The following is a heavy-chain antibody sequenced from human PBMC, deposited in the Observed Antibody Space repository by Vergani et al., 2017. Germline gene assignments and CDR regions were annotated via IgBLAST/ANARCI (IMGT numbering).Heavy chain of an antibody. Sequence: EVQLVESGGGLVQPGRSLRLSCAASGLTFDDYAMHWVRQAPGKGLEWVSGINWNSDSIAYADSVKGRFTISRDNAKNSLYLQMNSLLAEDTALYYCVKDIAASGNYWYFDLWGRGTLVTVSS. D-gene: IGHD6-13*01. CDR1: GLTFDDYA. V-gene: IGHV3-9*01. CDR3: VKDIAASGNYWYFDL. CDR2: INWNSDSI. J-gene: IGHJ2*01.